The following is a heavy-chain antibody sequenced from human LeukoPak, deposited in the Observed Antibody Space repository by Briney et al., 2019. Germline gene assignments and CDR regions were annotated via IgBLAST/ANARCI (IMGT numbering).Heavy chain of an antibody. CDR1: GFNFRDYG. CDR2: IRSDGSDK. J-gene: IGHJ4*02. Sequence: GGSLRLSCAASGFNFRDYGMHWVRRTPGKGLEWVAFIRSDGSDKYYADSVKGRFTVSRDNSKNMLYLQMNSLRAEDTAVYYCAYYHVNEEPPTFWGQGTLVTVSS. D-gene: IGHD1-1*01. CDR3: AYYHVNEEPPTF. V-gene: IGHV3-30*02.